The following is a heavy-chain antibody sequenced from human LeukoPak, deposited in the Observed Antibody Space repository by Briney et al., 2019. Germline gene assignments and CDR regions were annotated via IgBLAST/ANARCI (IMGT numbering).Heavy chain of an antibody. Sequence: PGGSLRLSCAASGFTFSSYAMHWVRQAPGRGLEWVAVISYDGSNKYYADSVKGRFTISRDNSKNTLYLQMNSLRAEDTAVYYCARDVESSGWYFPDYWGQGTLVTVSS. CDR3: ARDVESSGWYFPDY. CDR2: ISYDGSNK. J-gene: IGHJ4*02. D-gene: IGHD6-19*01. V-gene: IGHV3-30*04. CDR1: GFTFSSYA.